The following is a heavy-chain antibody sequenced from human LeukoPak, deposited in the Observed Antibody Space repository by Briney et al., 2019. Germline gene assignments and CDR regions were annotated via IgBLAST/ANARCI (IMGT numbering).Heavy chain of an antibody. V-gene: IGHV4-34*01. CDR2: INHSGST. Sequence: SETLSLTCAVYGGSFSGYYWSWIRQPPGKGLEWIGEINHSGSTNYNPSLKRRVTISVDTSKNQFSLKLSSVTAADTAVYYCARGVRITMVRGVISPMDVWGKGTTVTVSS. CDR3: ARGVRITMVRGVISPMDV. CDR1: GGSFSGYY. J-gene: IGHJ6*03. D-gene: IGHD3-10*01.